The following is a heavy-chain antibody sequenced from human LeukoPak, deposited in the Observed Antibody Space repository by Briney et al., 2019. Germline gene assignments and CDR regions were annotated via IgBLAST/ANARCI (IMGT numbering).Heavy chain of an antibody. CDR1: GGPFGVYY. J-gene: IGHJ3*02. Sequence: SETLSLTCAVYGGPFGVYYWSWVRQPPGKGLEWIGYIYYSGTTNYNPSLKSRVTISVDTSKNQFSLRLTSVTAADTAVYYCARHRPRGAFDIWGQGTMVTVSS. V-gene: IGHV4-59*08. D-gene: IGHD6-25*01. CDR3: ARHRPRGAFDI. CDR2: IYYSGTT.